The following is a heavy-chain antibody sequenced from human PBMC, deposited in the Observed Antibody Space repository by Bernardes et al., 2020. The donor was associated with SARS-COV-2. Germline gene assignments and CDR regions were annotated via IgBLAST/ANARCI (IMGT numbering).Heavy chain of an antibody. J-gene: IGHJ4*02. CDR1: GYSFRAYY. Sequence: ASVKVSCKASGYSFRAYYMEWVRQAPGHGLAWLGWLDPHSRGTHFPQNVPGRVTLTRDTSISTAYLELSSLRSDDTAVYDCARDRSAAGGTAFDSWGQGTLVTVSA. V-gene: IGHV1-2*02. CDR2: LDPHSRGT. CDR3: ARDRSAAGGTAFDS. D-gene: IGHD6-13*01.